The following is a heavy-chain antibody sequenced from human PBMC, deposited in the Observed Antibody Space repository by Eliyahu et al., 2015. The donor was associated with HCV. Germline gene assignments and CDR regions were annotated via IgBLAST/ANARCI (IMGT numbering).Heavy chain of an antibody. CDR3: ARVPGTTGTTV. D-gene: IGHD1-1*01. CDR2: VRRYTGNT. Sequence: QVQLVQSGAEVKKPGASVKVSCKASGYTFTSYGISWVRQAPGQGLEWVGLVRRYTGNTNYAQKLQGRVTMTTDTSTSTAYMELRSLRSDDTAVYYCARVPGTTGTTVWGQGTLVTVSS. V-gene: IGHV1-18*01. CDR1: GYTFTSYG. J-gene: IGHJ4*02.